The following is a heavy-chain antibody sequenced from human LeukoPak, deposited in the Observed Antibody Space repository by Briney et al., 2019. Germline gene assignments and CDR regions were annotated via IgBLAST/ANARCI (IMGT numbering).Heavy chain of an antibody. CDR3: ARPWGDIVVVPAAMRSYYYGMDV. V-gene: IGHV3-23*01. D-gene: IGHD2-2*01. CDR2: ITGSGGST. Sequence: GGSLRLSCAASGFTFSSYAMSWVRQAPGKGLEWVSAITGSGGSTYYADSVKGRFTISRDNSKNTLYLQMNSLRAEDTAVYYCARPWGDIVVVPAAMRSYYYGMDVWGQGTTVTVSS. CDR1: GFTFSSYA. J-gene: IGHJ6*02.